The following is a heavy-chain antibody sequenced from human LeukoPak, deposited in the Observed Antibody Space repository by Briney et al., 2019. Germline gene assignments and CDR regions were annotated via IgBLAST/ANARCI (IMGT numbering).Heavy chain of an antibody. CDR2: ISYDGSNK. D-gene: IGHD3-10*01. J-gene: IGHJ4*02. Sequence: GRSLRLSCAASGFTFSSYGMHWVRQAPGKGLEWVAVISYDGSNKYYADSVKGQFTISRDNSKNTLYLQMNSLRAEDTAVYYCARQYGSGSAYTPVVDLWGQGTLVTVSS. V-gene: IGHV3-30*03. CDR3: ARQYGSGSAYTPVVDL. CDR1: GFTFSSYG.